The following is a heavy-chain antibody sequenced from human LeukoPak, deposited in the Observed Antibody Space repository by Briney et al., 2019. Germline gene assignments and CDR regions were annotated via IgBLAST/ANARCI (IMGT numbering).Heavy chain of an antibody. V-gene: IGHV4-30-4*08. J-gene: IGHJ4*02. D-gene: IGHD1-26*01. Sequence: SQTLSLTCTVSGGSISSGDYYWSWIRQPPGKGLEWIGYIYYSGSTYYNPSLKSRVTISVDTSKNQFSLKLSSVTAADTAVYYCARVSGSYYDGYYFDYCGQGTLVTVSS. CDR2: IYYSGST. CDR3: ARVSGSYYDGYYFDY. CDR1: GGSISSGDYY.